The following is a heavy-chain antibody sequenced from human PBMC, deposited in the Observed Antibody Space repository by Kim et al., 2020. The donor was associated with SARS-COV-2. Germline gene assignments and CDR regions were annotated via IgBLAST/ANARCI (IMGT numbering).Heavy chain of an antibody. CDR3: AKEGHSSGYCGVFNI. V-gene: IGHV3-30*09. CDR2: VSHDEGNK. D-gene: IGHD3-22*01. J-gene: IGHJ3*02. CDR1: GFSFSTSI. Sequence: GGSLRLSCEASGFSFSTSIMHWVRQAPGKGLEWVALVSHDEGNKNYADSVKGRFAISRDNSGNTLYLQMNSLRTEDMAVYYCAKEGHSSGYCGVFNICGQGTMFSVSS.